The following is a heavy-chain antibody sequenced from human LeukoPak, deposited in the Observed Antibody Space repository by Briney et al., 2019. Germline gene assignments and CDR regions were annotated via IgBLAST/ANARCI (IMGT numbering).Heavy chain of an antibody. V-gene: IGHV1-69*05. D-gene: IGHD5-18*01. Sequence: SVKVSCKASGGTFSSYAISWVRQVPGQGLEWMGRIIPIFGTANYAQKFQGRVTITTDESTSTAYMELSSLRSEDTAVYYCARDRASTAMAYFDYWGQGTLVTVSS. CDR3: ARDRASTAMAYFDY. CDR2: IIPIFGTA. J-gene: IGHJ4*02. CDR1: GGTFSSYA.